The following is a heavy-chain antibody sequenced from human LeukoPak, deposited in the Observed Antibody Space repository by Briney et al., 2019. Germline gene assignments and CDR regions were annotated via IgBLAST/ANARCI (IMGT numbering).Heavy chain of an antibody. Sequence: PGESLRLSXAASGFTVSSNYMSWVRQAPGKGLEWISVIYSGGSTYYADSVKGRFTISRDNSKNTLYLQMNSLRAEDTAVYYCARAGISAADAFDIWGQGTMVTVSS. V-gene: IGHV3-53*01. CDR2: IYSGGST. CDR1: GFTVSSNY. D-gene: IGHD1-26*01. J-gene: IGHJ3*02. CDR3: ARAGISAADAFDI.